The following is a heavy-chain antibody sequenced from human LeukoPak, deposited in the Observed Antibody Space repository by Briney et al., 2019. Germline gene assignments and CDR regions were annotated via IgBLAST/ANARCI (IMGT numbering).Heavy chain of an antibody. D-gene: IGHD1-26*01. CDR1: GFTFSSYW. CDR3: ASGSGRELEFDY. V-gene: IGHV3-74*01. J-gene: IGHJ4*02. Sequence: GGSLRLSCAASGFTFSSYWMHWVRQAPGKGLAWVSRINSDGSSTTYAGSVKGRFTISRDNAKNTLYLQMNSLRAEDTAVYYCASGSGRELEFDYCGQGTLVTVSS. CDR2: INSDGSST.